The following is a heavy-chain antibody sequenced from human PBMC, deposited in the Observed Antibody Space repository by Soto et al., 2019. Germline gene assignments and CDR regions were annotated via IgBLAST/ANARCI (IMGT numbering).Heavy chain of an antibody. CDR2: IYPGDSDT. CDR3: ARLPGVRGVFDCVNV. V-gene: IGHV5-51*01. Sequence: GESLKISCKGSGYSFAGYWIGWVRQMPGKGLDWMGVIYPGDSDTRYSPSFHGQVTISADKSISTAYLQWSSLKASDTAMYFCARLPGVRGVFDCVNVWGQWTIVTVSS. J-gene: IGHJ3*01. D-gene: IGHD3-10*01. CDR1: GYSFAGYW.